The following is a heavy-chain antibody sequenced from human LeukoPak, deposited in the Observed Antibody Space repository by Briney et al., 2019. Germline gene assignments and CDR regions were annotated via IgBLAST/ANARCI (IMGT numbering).Heavy chain of an antibody. CDR1: GFTFDDYG. J-gene: IGHJ4*02. D-gene: IGHD3-22*01. CDR3: ARDRGDYDSSGYYKDY. CDR2: INWNGGST. Sequence: PRGSLRLSCAASGFTFDDYGMSWIRQAPGKGLEWVSGINWNGGSTGYADSVKGRFTISRDNAKNSLYLQMNSLRAEDTALYYCARDRGDYDSSGYYKDYWGQGTLVTVSS. V-gene: IGHV3-20*04.